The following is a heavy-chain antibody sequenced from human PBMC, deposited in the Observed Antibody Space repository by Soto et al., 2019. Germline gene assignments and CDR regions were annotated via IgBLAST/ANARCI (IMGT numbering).Heavy chain of an antibody. V-gene: IGHV3-33*01. CDR2: IWYDGSNK. D-gene: IGHD6-6*01. CDR3: ARGGLDSSSDEAPPGY. Sequence: GGSLRLSCAASGFTFSSYGMHWVRQAPGKGLEWVAVIWYDGSNKYYADSVKGRFTISRDNSKNTLYLQMNSLRAEDTAVYYCARGGLDSSSDEAPPGYWGQGTLVTVSS. CDR1: GFTFSSYG. J-gene: IGHJ4*02.